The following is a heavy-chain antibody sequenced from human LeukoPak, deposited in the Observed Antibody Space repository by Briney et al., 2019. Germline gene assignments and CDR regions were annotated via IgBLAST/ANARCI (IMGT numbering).Heavy chain of an antibody. Sequence: GGSPRLSCAASGFTFSSYAMSWVRQAPGKGLEWVSAISGSGGSTYYADSVKGRFTISRDNSKNTLYLQMNSLRAEDTAVYYCAKDMEYYDSSGYIRVGSDLVYWGQGTLVTVSS. CDR3: AKDMEYYDSSGYIRVGSDLVY. CDR1: GFTFSSYA. V-gene: IGHV3-23*01. CDR2: ISGSGGST. D-gene: IGHD3-22*01. J-gene: IGHJ4*02.